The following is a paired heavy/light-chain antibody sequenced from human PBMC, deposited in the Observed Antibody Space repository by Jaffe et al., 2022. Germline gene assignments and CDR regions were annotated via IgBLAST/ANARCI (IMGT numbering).Light chain of an antibody. CDR1: QSISSY. Sequence: DIQMTQSPSSLSASVGDRVTITCRASQSISSYLNWYQQKPGKAPKLLIYAASSLQSGVPSRFSGSGSGTDFTLTISSLQPEDFATYYCQQSYSTSYTFGQGTKLEIK. J-gene: IGKJ2*01. CDR3: QQSYSTSYT. CDR2: AAS. V-gene: IGKV1-39*01.
Heavy chain of an antibody. V-gene: IGHV1-69*08. CDR3: ARDRSPRGYSYGSLYYFDY. Sequence: QVQLVQSGAEVKKPGSSVKVSCKASGGTFSSYTISWVRQAPGQGLEWMGRIIPILGIANYAQKFQGRVTITADKSTSTAYMELSSLRSEDTAVYYCARDRSPRGYSYGSLYYFDYWGQGTLVTVSS. D-gene: IGHD5-18*01. CDR2: IIPILGIA. CDR1: GGTFSSYT. J-gene: IGHJ4*02.